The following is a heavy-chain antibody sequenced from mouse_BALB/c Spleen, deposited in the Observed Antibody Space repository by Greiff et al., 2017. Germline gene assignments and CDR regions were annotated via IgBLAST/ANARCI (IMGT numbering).Heavy chain of an antibody. CDR2: IRSKSNNYAT. CDR3: VRQGFAY. V-gene: IGHV10-1*02. J-gene: IGHJ3*01. Sequence: EVKLVESGGGLVQPKGSLKLSCAASGFTFNTYAMNWVRQAPGKGLEWVARIRSKSNNYATYYADSVKDRFTISRDDSQSMLYLQMNNLKTEDTAMYYCVRQGFAYWGQGTLVTVSA. CDR1: GFTFNTYA.